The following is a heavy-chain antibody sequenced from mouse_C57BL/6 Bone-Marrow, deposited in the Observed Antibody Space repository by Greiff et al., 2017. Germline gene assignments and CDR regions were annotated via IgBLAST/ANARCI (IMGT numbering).Heavy chain of an antibody. CDR1: GYTFTTYP. Sequence: VQLQQSGAELVKPGASVKMSCKASGYTFTTYPIEWMKQNHGKSLEWIGNFHPYNDDTKYNEKFKGKATLTVENSSRTVYLELSRLTSDDAAVYYCARVGNYGGYYFDYWGQGTTLTVSS. V-gene: IGHV1-47*01. J-gene: IGHJ2*01. CDR2: FHPYNDDT. CDR3: ARVGNYGGYYFDY. D-gene: IGHD2-1*01.